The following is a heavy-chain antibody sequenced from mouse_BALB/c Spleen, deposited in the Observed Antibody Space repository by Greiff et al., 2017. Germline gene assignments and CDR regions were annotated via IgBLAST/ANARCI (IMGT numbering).Heavy chain of an antibody. CDR1: GFTFSSYG. V-gene: IGHV5-6*01. CDR2: ISSGGSYT. D-gene: IGHD1-1*02. J-gene: IGHJ4*01. CDR3: ARQGGNIYYYAMDY. Sequence: EVNLVESGGDLVKPGGSLKLSCAASGFTFSSYGMSWVRQTPDKRLEWVATISSGGSYTYYPDSVKGRFTISRDNAKNTLYLQMSSLKSEDTAMYYCARQGGNIYYYAMDYWGQGTSVTVSS.